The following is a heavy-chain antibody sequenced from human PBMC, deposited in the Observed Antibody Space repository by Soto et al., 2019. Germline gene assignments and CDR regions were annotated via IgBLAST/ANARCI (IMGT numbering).Heavy chain of an antibody. V-gene: IGHV3-21*01. CDR2: ISSSSSHL. CDR3: LRGSGTHTYRGSFYI. D-gene: IGHD1-1*01. CDR1: GFTFSSYS. J-gene: IGHJ3*02. Sequence: EVQLVESGGGLVKPGGSLRLSCAASGFTFSSYSMNWVRQASGKGLDWVSSISSSSSHLYYADSVKGRFTMSRDNAKNSLYMQRTSLRAEAMAVYYSLRGSGTHTYRGSFYICAEVPMVTASS.